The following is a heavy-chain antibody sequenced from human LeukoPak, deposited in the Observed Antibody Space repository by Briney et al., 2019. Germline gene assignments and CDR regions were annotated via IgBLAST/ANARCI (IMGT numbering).Heavy chain of an antibody. CDR1: GFTFSTYA. Sequence: TGGSLRLSCAASGFTFSTYAMTWVRQAPGKGLEWVANIKPDGSEIYYVDSVKGRFTISRDNAKNSLYLQMNSLRAEDTAVYYCSRTLDSWGQGTLVTV. D-gene: IGHD2/OR15-2a*01. CDR2: IKPDGSEI. J-gene: IGHJ4*02. CDR3: SRTLDS. V-gene: IGHV3-7*02.